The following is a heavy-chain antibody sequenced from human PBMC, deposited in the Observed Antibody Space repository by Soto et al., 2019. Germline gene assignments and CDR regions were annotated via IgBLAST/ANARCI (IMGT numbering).Heavy chain of an antibody. CDR2: ISAHKGNT. CDR1: GYTFTTYG. V-gene: IGHV1-18*01. D-gene: IGHD1-1*01. Sequence: QVHLVQSGAEVKKPGASVKVSCKGSGYTFTTYGITWVRQAPGQGLEWMGWISAHKGNTNYPQKLQGRVTGTRDTSTSTAYMELRSLRTDDTAVYYWARGRNGDYWGQGALVTVSS. CDR3: ARGRNGDY. J-gene: IGHJ4*02.